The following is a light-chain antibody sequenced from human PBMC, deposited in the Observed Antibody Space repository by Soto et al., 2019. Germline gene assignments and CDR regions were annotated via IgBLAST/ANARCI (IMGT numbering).Light chain of an antibody. CDR2: EGS. J-gene: IGLJ1*01. Sequence: QSALTQPASVSGSPEQSITISCTGTSSDIGTYNLVSWYQQHPGKAPKLIIYEGSERPSGVSNRFSGSKFGNTASLTISGLRAEDEADYYCNSYTSNNTYVFGTGTKLTVL. CDR1: SSDIGTYNL. CDR3: NSYTSNNTYV. V-gene: IGLV2-14*02.